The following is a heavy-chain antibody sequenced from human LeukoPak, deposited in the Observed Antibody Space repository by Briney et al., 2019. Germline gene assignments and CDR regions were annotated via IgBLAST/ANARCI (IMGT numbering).Heavy chain of an antibody. CDR1: GFTFSSYW. CDR3: VPRYCSSTSCEDY. J-gene: IGHJ4*02. Sequence: PGGSLRLSCAASGFTFSSYWMNWVRQAPGQGLQWVSSISSSSKYIYYADSVKGRFTISRDNAKNSLYLQMNSLRPEDSAVYYCVPRYCSSTSCEDYWGQGTLVTVSS. CDR2: ISSSSKYI. D-gene: IGHD2-2*01. V-gene: IGHV3-21*06.